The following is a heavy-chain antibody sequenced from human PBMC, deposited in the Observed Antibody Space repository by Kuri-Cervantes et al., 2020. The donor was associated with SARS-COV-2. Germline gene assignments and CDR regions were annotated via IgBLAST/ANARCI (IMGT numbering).Heavy chain of an antibody. J-gene: IGHJ3*02. V-gene: IGHV4-4*07. CDR2: IYTSGST. Sequence: SETLSLTCTVSGGSISSYYWSWIRQPAGKGLEWIGRIYTSGSTNYNPSLKSRVTISVDTSKNQFSLKLSSVTAADTAVYYCARLSCSGGSCLWAFDIWGQGTMVTVSS. CDR1: GGSISSYY. D-gene: IGHD2-15*01. CDR3: ARLSCSGGSCLWAFDI.